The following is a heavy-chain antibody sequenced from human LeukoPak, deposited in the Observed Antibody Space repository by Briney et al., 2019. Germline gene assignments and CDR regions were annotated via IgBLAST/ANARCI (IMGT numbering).Heavy chain of an antibody. CDR2: INSSGGST. Sequence: ASVKVSCKASGYTFIKYYMHWVRQAPGQGLEWMGIINSSGGSTSYAQKFEGRVTMTRDTSTSTVYMELTGLRSEDTAVYYCARERGVPFDYWGQGTLVTVSS. CDR1: GYTFIKYY. CDR3: ARERGVPFDY. V-gene: IGHV1-46*01. D-gene: IGHD3-16*01. J-gene: IGHJ4*02.